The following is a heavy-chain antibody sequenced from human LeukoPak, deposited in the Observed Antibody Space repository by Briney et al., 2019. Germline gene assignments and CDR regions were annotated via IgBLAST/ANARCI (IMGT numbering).Heavy chain of an antibody. J-gene: IGHJ3*02. CDR3: AKLKVGDAFDI. V-gene: IGHV3-30*18. D-gene: IGHD3-10*01. Sequence: GGSLRLSCAASGFTFSSYGMRWVREAPGKGLGWVAVISYDGSNKYYADSVKGRFTISRDNSKNTLYLQMNSLRAEDTAVYYCAKLKVGDAFDIWGQGTMVTVSS. CDR2: ISYDGSNK. CDR1: GFTFSSYG.